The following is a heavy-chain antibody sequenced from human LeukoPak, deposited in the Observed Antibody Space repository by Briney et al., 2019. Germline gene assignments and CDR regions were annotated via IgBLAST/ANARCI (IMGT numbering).Heavy chain of an antibody. CDR2: INHSGST. V-gene: IGHV4-34*01. D-gene: IGHD3-9*01. Sequence: PSETLSLTCAVYGGSFSGYYWSWIRQPPGKGLEWIGEINHSGSTNYNPSLKSRATISVDTSKNQFSLKLSSVSAADTAVYYCARGALRYFDWLLRFDYFDYWGQGTLVTVSS. J-gene: IGHJ4*02. CDR3: ARGALRYFDWLLRFDYFDY. CDR1: GGSFSGYY.